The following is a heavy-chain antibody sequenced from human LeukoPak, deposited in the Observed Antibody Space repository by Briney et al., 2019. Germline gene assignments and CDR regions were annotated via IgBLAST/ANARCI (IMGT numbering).Heavy chain of an antibody. Sequence: SQTLSLTCTVSGGSISSGGYYWSWIRQPPGKGLEWIGYIYHSGSTYYNPSLKSRVTISVDTSKNQFSLKLSSVTAADTAVYYCAGAAAGTGYYFDYWGQGTLVTVSS. V-gene: IGHV4-30-2*01. CDR1: GGSISSGGYY. CDR2: IYHSGST. D-gene: IGHD6-13*01. CDR3: AGAAAGTGYYFDY. J-gene: IGHJ4*02.